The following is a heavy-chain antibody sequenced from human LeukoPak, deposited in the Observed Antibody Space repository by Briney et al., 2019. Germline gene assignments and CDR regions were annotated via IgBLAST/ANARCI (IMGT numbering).Heavy chain of an antibody. J-gene: IGHJ4*02. V-gene: IGHV4-39*01. CDR2: IYYSGST. CDR3: ARLPTIVGATTD. CDR1: GGSISSSSYY. D-gene: IGHD1-26*01. Sequence: SETLSLTCTVSGGSISSSSYYWGWIRQPPGKGLEWIGSIYYSGSTYYNPSLKSRVTISVDTSKNQFSLKLSSVTAADTAVYYCARLPTIVGATTDWGQRTLVTVSS.